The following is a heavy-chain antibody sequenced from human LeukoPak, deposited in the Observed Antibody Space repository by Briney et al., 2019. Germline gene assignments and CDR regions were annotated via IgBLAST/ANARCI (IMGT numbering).Heavy chain of an antibody. V-gene: IGHV4-30-4*01. CDR2: IYYSGST. Sequence: SQTLSLTCTVSGGSISSGDYYWSWIRPPPGKGLEWNVYIYYSGSTYYNPSLKSRVIISVDKSKNQFSLKLSSVTAADTAVYYCARVGAGFRVASFDYWGQGTLVTVSS. D-gene: IGHD5-12*01. CDR3: ARVGAGFRVASFDY. J-gene: IGHJ4*02. CDR1: GGSISSGDYY.